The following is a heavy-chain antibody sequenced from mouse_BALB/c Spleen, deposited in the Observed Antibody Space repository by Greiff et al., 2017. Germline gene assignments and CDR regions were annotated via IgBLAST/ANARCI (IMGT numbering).Heavy chain of an antibody. Sequence: QVQLQQSGAELVKPGASVKLSCKTSGYTFTSYWIQWVKQRPGQGLGWIGEIFPGTGTTYYNEKFKGKATLTIDTSSSTAYMQLSSLTSEDSAVYFCARRDDGYYGWFAYWGQGTLVTVSA. D-gene: IGHD2-3*01. J-gene: IGHJ3*01. CDR3: ARRDDGYYGWFAY. CDR2: IFPGTGTT. V-gene: IGHV1S132*01. CDR1: GYTFTSYW.